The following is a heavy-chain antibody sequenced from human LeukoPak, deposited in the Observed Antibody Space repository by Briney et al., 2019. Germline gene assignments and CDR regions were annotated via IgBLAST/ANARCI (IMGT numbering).Heavy chain of an antibody. Sequence: TEGSLRLSCAASGFTFSGSAMHWVRQASGKGLEWVGRIRSKANSYATAYAASVKGRFTISRDDSKNTAYLQMNSLKTEDTAVYYCTRHRSSGWYNWFDPWGQGTLVTVSS. CDR2: IRSKANSYAT. D-gene: IGHD6-19*01. CDR1: GFTFSGSA. J-gene: IGHJ5*02. V-gene: IGHV3-73*01. CDR3: TRHRSSGWYNWFDP.